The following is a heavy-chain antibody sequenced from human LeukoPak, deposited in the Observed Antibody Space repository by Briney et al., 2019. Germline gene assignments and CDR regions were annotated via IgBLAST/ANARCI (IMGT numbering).Heavy chain of an antibody. D-gene: IGHD3-22*01. CDR3: ARVMYYYDSSGYYYDY. V-gene: IGHV1-18*01. CDR2: ISAYNGNT. J-gene: IGHJ4*02. CDR1: GYIFASYG. Sequence: ASVKVSCKASGYIFASYGISWVRQAPGQGLEWMGWISAYNGNTNYAQELQGRVTMTTDTSTSTAYMELRSLRSDDTAVYYCARVMYYYDSSGYYYDYWGQGTLVTVSS.